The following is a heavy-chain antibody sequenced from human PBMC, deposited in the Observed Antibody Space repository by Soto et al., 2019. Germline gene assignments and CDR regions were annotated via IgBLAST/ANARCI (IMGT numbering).Heavy chain of an antibody. CDR3: ARDGVAGIDY. Sequence: QVQLVESGGGVVQPGRSLRLSCAASGFTFSSYAMHWVRQAPGKGLEWVAVISYDGSNKYYADSVKGRFTISRDNSKNTLYLQMNSLRAEDTAVYYCARDGVAGIDYWGQGTRVTVSS. V-gene: IGHV3-30-3*01. J-gene: IGHJ4*02. CDR1: GFTFSSYA. CDR2: ISYDGSNK. D-gene: IGHD2-15*01.